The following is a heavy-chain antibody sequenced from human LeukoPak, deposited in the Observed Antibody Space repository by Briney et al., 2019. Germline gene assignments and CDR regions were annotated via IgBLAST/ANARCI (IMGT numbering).Heavy chain of an antibody. Sequence: TGGSLRLSCAASGFTFSSYWMSWVRQAPGKGLEWVGRIRNKARSYTPEYAASVKGRFTISRDDSKNSLYLQMNNLDTEDTAVYYCASSYVNSWPKDRIFDYWGQGTLVTVSS. D-gene: IGHD3-16*01. CDR2: IRNKARSYTP. CDR1: GFTFSSYW. CDR3: ASSYVNSWPKDRIFDY. J-gene: IGHJ4*02. V-gene: IGHV3-72*01.